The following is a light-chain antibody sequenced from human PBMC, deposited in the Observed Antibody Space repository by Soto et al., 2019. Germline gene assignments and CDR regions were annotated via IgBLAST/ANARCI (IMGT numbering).Light chain of an antibody. Sequence: DIQMTQSPSSVSASVGDRVTITCRASQDISAWLAWYQQKPGKPPKLVIYKATALETGVPSRFSGSGSGTEFTLTISSLQPDDFTTYYCQQYSAFPWTFGQGTKVDIK. J-gene: IGKJ1*01. CDR3: QQYSAFPWT. CDR1: QDISAW. CDR2: KAT. V-gene: IGKV1-5*03.